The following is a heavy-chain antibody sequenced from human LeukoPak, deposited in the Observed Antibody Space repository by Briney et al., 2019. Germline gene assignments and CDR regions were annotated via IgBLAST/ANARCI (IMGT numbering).Heavy chain of an antibody. Sequence: PGGSLRLSCAASGFTVSSNYMSWVRQAPGKGLEWVSVIYSGGSTYYADSVKGRFSISRDNSKNTVYLQMSDLRAEDTAVYYCAKITKATTPNYWGQGTLVTVSS. V-gene: IGHV3-53*01. CDR2: IYSGGST. CDR1: GFTVSSNY. CDR3: AKITKATTPNY. D-gene: IGHD4-17*01. J-gene: IGHJ4*02.